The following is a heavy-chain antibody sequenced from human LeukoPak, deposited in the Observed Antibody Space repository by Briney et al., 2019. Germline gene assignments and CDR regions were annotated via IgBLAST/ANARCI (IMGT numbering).Heavy chain of an antibody. V-gene: IGHV7-4-1*02. D-gene: IGHD5-18*01. CDR2: INTNTGNP. CDR3: ARDGYSYSGHYYYMDV. CDR1: GYTFTGYY. J-gene: IGHJ6*03. Sequence: GASVKVSCKASGYTFTGYYMHWVRQAPGQGLEWMGWINTNTGNPTYAQGFTGRFVFSLDTSVSTAYLQISSLKAEDTAVYYCARDGYSYSGHYYYMDVWGKGTTVTVSS.